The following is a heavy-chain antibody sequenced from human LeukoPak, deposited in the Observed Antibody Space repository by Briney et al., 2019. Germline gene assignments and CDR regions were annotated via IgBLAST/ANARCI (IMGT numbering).Heavy chain of an antibody. CDR1: GGSISSYY. CDR3: ARGVTMVRGVIIDAFDI. V-gene: IGHV4-4*07. Sequence: SETLSLTCTVSGGSISSYYWSWIRQPAGKGLEWIGRIYTSGSTNYNPSLKSRVTISVDTSKNQFSLKLSSVTAADTAVYYCARGVTMVRGVIIDAFDIWGQGTMVTVSS. D-gene: IGHD3-10*01. CDR2: IYTSGST. J-gene: IGHJ3*02.